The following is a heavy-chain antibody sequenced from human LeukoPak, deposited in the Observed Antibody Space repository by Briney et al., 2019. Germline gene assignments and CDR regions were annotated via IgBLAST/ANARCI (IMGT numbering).Heavy chain of an antibody. CDR2: IYYTGST. CDR1: GGSISSYY. V-gene: IGHV4-59*08. CDR3: ARRRGSSWPIDY. J-gene: IGHJ4*02. D-gene: IGHD6-13*01. Sequence: SETLSLTCTVSGGSISSYYWSWIRQPPGKGLEWIGNIYYTGSTNYNPSLWSRVTISVNPSTNHFSLKLSSVTAADTAVYYCARRRGSSWPIDYWGQGTLVTVSS.